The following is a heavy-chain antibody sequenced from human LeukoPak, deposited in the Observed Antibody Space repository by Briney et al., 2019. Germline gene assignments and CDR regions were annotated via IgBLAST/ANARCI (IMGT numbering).Heavy chain of an antibody. CDR1: GGSISSSSYY. V-gene: IGHV4-39*07. J-gene: IGHJ4*02. D-gene: IGHD3-22*01. Sequence: SETLSLTCTVSGGSISSSSYYWGWIRQSPGKGLEWIGSIYYSGSTHDNPSLKSRVTMSIDTSKNQFSLKLTSVTAADTAVYYCARGVKVYYYDSSGYFFDYWGQGTLVTVSS. CDR2: IYYSGST. CDR3: ARGVKVYYYDSSGYFFDY.